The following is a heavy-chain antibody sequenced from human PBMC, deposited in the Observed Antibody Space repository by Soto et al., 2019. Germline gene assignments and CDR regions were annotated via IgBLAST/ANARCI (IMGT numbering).Heavy chain of an antibody. CDR3: ATLPPRIVVTVLPIPS. D-gene: IGHD2-21*01. CDR1: GDSVSSTHW. J-gene: IGHJ4*02. Sequence: QVQLRQSGPRLARPSGTLSLTCVVSGDSVSSTHWWTWVRQTPGKGLEWIGEVYHTGSTKYNPSLKDRVTSSVDKSKNHFSLNLMSLTAADTAVYYCATLPPRIVVTVLPIPSWGQGTQVTVSS. CDR2: VYHTGST. V-gene: IGHV4-4*02.